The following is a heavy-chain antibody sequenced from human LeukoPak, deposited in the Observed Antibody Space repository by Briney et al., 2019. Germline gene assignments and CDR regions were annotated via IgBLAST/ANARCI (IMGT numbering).Heavy chain of an antibody. D-gene: IGHD6-13*01. J-gene: IGHJ3*02. CDR3: TTTRGSWDDAFDI. Sequence: PGGSLRLSCAASGFTFSNAWMSWVRQAPGKGLEWVGRIKSKTDGGTTDYAAPVKGRFTISRDDSKNTLYLQMNSLKTEDTAVYYCTTTRGSWDDAFDIWGQGTMVTVSS. CDR1: GFTFSNAW. CDR2: IKSKTDGGTT. V-gene: IGHV3-15*01.